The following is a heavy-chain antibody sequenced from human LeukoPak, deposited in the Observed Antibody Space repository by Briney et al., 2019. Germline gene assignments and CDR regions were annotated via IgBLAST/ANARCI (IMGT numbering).Heavy chain of an antibody. CDR2: IYSGGST. V-gene: IGHV3-53*01. CDR1: GFTVSXNY. D-gene: IGHD5-12*01. Sequence: GGXXRLSCAASGFTVSXNYMSWVRXXPGKXLEWVSVIYSGGSTYYADSVKGRFTISRDNSKNTLYLQMNSLRAEDTAVYYCAKVKEGGYDSYDAFGIWGQGTMVTVSS. J-gene: IGHJ3*02. CDR3: AKVKEGGYDSYDAFGI.